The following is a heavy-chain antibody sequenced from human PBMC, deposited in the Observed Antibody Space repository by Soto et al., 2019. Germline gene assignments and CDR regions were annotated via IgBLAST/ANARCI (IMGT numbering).Heavy chain of an antibody. CDR2: ISYDGSRT. V-gene: IGHV3-30*04. CDR3: ARFRIAARIHFDS. Sequence: QVQLVESGGGVVQPGTSLRLSCTASGFNFSNYAMHWVRQAPGKGLEWLAVISYDGSRTHDADSVKDRFTISRDNSKKMLFLQMSGLRAEDTAVYYCARFRIAARIHFDSWGQGTLVTVSS. J-gene: IGHJ4*02. D-gene: IGHD6-6*01. CDR1: GFNFSNYA.